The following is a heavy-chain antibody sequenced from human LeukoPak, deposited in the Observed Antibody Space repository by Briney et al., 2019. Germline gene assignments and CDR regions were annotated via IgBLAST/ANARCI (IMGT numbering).Heavy chain of an antibody. V-gene: IGHV3-33*06. CDR1: GFTFSSYG. J-gene: IGHJ3*02. D-gene: IGHD3-3*01. CDR3: AKDRNYDFWSGYYSYAFDI. CDR2: IWYDGSNK. Sequence: GGSLRLSCAASGFTFSSYGMHWVRQAPGKGLEWVAVIWYDGSNKYYADSVKGRFTISRDNSKNTLYLQMNSLRAEDAAVYYCAKDRNYDFWSGYYSYAFDIWGQGTMVTVSS.